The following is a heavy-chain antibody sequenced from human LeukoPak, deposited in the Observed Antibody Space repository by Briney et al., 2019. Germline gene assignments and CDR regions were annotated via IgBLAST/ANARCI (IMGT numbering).Heavy chain of an antibody. CDR1: GGSISSSSDY. CDR2: IYYSGST. CDR3: ARDQYYYDSSGYLSYFDY. V-gene: IGHV4-39*07. J-gene: IGHJ4*02. Sequence: SETLSLTCTVSGGSISSSSDYWGWIRQPPEKGLEWIGSIYYSGSTYYNPSLKSRVTISVDTSKNQFSLKLSSVTAADTAVYYCARDQYYYDSSGYLSYFDYWGQGTLVTVSS. D-gene: IGHD3-22*01.